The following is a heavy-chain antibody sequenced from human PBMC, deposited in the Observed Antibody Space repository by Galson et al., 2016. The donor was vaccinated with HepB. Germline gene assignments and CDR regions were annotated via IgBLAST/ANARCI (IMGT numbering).Heavy chain of an antibody. CDR2: IGGSGGST. V-gene: IGHV3-23*01. CDR1: GFTFSSYA. Sequence: SLRLSCAASGFTFSSYAMSWVRQAPGKGLEWVSAIGGSGGSTYYADSVKGRFTISRDNSKNTLYLQMNSLRAEDTAVYYCAKGPRIIVAGREIQNWGQGTLVTVSS. J-gene: IGHJ4*02. D-gene: IGHD6-19*01. CDR3: AKGPRIIVAGREIQN.